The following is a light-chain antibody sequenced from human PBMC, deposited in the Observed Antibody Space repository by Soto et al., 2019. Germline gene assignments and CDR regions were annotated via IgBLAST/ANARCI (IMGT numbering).Light chain of an antibody. CDR3: SSYTSSSTIYV. J-gene: IGLJ1*01. CDR2: EVS. V-gene: IGLV2-14*01. Sequence: QSALTQPASLSGSPGQSITISCTGTISDVGGYNFVSWYQQHPGKAPKFMIYEVSSRPSGVSNRFSGSKSGNTASLTISGLQAEDEADYYCSSYTSSSTIYVFGTGTKVTVL. CDR1: ISDVGGYNF.